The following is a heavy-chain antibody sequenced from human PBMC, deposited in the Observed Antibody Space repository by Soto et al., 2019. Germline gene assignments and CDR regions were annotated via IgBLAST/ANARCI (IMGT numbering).Heavy chain of an antibody. D-gene: IGHD1-1*01. CDR3: TKEAHDVINDAFDI. CDR2: IRSKAYGGTT. V-gene: IGHV3-49*03. Sequence: LRLSCTASGFTFGDYAMSWFRQAPGKGLEWVGFIRSKAYGGTTEYAASVKGRFTISRDDSKSIAYLQMNSLKTEDTAVYYCTKEAHDVINDAFDIWGQGTMVTVSS. J-gene: IGHJ3*02. CDR1: GFTFGDYA.